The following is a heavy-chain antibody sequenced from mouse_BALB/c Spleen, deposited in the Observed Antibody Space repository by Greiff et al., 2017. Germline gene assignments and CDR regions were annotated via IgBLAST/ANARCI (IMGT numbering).Heavy chain of an antibody. CDR1: GYSITSGYY. J-gene: IGHJ3*01. Sequence: ESGPGLVKPSQSLSLTCSVTGYSITSGYYWNWIRQFPGNKLEWMGYISYDGSNNYNPSLKNRISITRDTSKNQFFLKLNSVTTEDTATYYCARGLGQFAYWGQGTLVTVSA. CDR2: ISYDGSN. V-gene: IGHV3-6*02. CDR3: ARGLGQFAY. D-gene: IGHD4-1*01.